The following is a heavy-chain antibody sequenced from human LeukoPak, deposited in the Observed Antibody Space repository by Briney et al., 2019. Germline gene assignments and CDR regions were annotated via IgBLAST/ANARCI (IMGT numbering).Heavy chain of an antibody. V-gene: IGHV3-11*01. J-gene: IGHJ4*02. Sequence: GGSLRLSCVGSGFIFGDFYMNWIRQAPGKGLEWIFFITSSGDSIYYADSVKGRFTVFRDNAKNSLYLEMKSLRAEDTAVYFCARDPEYSDRWGQGTLVTVSS. CDR3: ARDPEYSDR. D-gene: IGHD4-17*01. CDR2: ITSSGDSI. CDR1: GFIFGDFY.